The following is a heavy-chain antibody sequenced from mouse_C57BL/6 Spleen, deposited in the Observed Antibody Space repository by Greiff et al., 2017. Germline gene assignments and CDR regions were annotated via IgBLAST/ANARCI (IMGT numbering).Heavy chain of an antibody. V-gene: IGHV5-16*01. CDR1: GFTFSDYY. Sequence: EVNLVESEGGLVQPGSSMKLSCTASGFTFSDYYMAWVRQVPEKGLEWVANINYDGSSTYYLDSLKSRFIISRDNAKNILYLQMSSLKSEDTATYYCARDHDGYYDFDYWGQGTTLTVSS. CDR2: INYDGSST. J-gene: IGHJ2*01. D-gene: IGHD2-3*01. CDR3: ARDHDGYYDFDY.